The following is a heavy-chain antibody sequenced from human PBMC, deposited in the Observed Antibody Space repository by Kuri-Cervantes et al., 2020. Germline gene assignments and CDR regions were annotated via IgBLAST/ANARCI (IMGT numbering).Heavy chain of an antibody. CDR1: GFTFSSYG. J-gene: IGHJ6*02. CDR2: ISYDGSNK. Sequence: GESLKISCAASGFTFSSYGMHWVRQAPGKGLEWVAVISYDGSNKYYADSVKGRFTISRDNSKNTLYLQMNSLRAEDTAVYYCARGDSSSWFDYYYYGMDVWGQGTTVIVSS. D-gene: IGHD6-13*01. CDR3: ARGDSSSWFDYYYYGMDV. V-gene: IGHV3-30*03.